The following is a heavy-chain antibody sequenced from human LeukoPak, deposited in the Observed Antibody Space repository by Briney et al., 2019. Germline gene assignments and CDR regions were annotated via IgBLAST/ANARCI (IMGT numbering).Heavy chain of an antibody. CDR2: INHSGST. J-gene: IGHJ6*03. CDR3: ARVNGDYVWAYYYYMDV. V-gene: IGHV4-34*01. CDR1: GGSFSGYY. Sequence: SETLSLTCAVYGGSFSGYYWSWIRQPPGKGLEWIGEINHSGSTNYNPSLKSRVTISVDTSKNQFSLKLSSVTAADTAVYYCARVNGDYVWAYYYYMDVWGKGTTVTVSS. D-gene: IGHD3-16*01.